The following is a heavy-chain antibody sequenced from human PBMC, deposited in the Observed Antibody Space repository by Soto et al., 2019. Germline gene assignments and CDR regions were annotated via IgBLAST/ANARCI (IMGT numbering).Heavy chain of an antibody. CDR3: ARVPDR. CDR2: IYHSGST. Sequence: SETLSLTCAVSGGSISSGGYSWSWIRQPPGKGLEWIGYIYHSGSTYYNPSLKSRVTISVDRSKNQFALKLSSVTAADTAVYYCARVPDRWGQGTLVTVSS. CDR1: GGSISSGGYS. J-gene: IGHJ5*02. D-gene: IGHD2-2*01. V-gene: IGHV4-30-2*01.